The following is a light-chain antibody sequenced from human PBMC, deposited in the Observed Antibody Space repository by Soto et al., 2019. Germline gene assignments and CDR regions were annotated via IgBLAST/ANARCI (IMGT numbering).Light chain of an antibody. V-gene: IGKV3-11*01. Sequence: EIVLTQSPATLSLSPGERATLSCRASQSVGSFLAWYQQKSGQTPRLLIYDASNRAPGIPARFGGSGSGTDFALSINSLEPEDFAVYYCQHRSNWLGTFGPGTKVDIK. CDR3: QHRSNWLGT. J-gene: IGKJ3*01. CDR1: QSVGSF. CDR2: DAS.